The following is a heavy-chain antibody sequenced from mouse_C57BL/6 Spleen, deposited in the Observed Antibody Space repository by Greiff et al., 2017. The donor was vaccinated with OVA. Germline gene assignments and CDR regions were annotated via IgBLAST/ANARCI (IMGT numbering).Heavy chain of an antibody. Sequence: EVHLVESGGGLVQPGGSLKLSCAASGFTFSDYYMYWVRQTPEKRLEWVAYISNGGGSTYYPDTVKGRFTISRDNAKNTLYLQMSRLKSEDTAMDYCARHEDSNYWYFDVWGTGTTVTVSS. CDR1: GFTFSDYY. D-gene: IGHD2-5*01. CDR2: ISNGGGST. CDR3: ARHEDSNYWYFDV. J-gene: IGHJ1*03. V-gene: IGHV5-12*01.